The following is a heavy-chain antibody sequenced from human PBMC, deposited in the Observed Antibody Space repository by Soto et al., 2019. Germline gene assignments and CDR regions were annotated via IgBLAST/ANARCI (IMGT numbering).Heavy chain of an antibody. Sequence: EVQLLESGGGLVQPGGSLRLPCAVSGFTFSSYAMSWVRQAPGKGLEWVSAISGSGGTTYYADSVKGRFSISRDNSKNTLYLQMNSLRAEDTAVYYCAKGRTSVGIHYYFDYWGQGTLVTVSS. CDR2: ISGSGGTT. J-gene: IGHJ4*02. V-gene: IGHV3-23*01. CDR3: AKGRTSVGIHYYFDY. D-gene: IGHD5-18*01. CDR1: GFTFSSYA.